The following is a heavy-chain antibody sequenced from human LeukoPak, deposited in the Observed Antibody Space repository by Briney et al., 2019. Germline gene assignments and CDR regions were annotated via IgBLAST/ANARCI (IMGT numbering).Heavy chain of an antibody. CDR2: ISYDGSNK. CDR1: GFSFSSYA. J-gene: IGHJ4*02. V-gene: IGHV3-30-3*01. CDR3: ARDRGGYGGNSGLDY. D-gene: IGHD4-23*01. Sequence: GGSLRLSCAASGFSFSSYAMSWVRQAPGKGLEWVAVISYDGSNKYYADSVKGRFTISRDNSKNTLYLQMNSLRAEDTAVYYCARDRGGYGGNSGLDYWGQGSLVTVSS.